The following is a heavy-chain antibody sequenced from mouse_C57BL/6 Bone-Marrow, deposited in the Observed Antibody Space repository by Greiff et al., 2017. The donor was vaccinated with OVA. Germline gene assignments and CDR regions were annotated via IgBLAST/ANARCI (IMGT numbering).Heavy chain of an antibody. D-gene: IGHD1-1*01. Sequence: VQLQQPGAELVKPGASVKLSCKASGYTFTSYWMHWVKQRPGQGLEWIGMIHPNSGSTNYNEKFKSKATLTVDKSSSTAYMQLSSLTSEDSAVYYCARDRSYGSSGAWFAYWGQGTLVTVSA. CDR1: GYTFTSYW. CDR2: IHPNSGST. CDR3: ARDRSYGSSGAWFAY. J-gene: IGHJ3*01. V-gene: IGHV1-64*01.